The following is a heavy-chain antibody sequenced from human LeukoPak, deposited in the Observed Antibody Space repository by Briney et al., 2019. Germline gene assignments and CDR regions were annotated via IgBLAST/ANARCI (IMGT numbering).Heavy chain of an antibody. CDR3: AGHHPRNTVDF. D-gene: IGHD2/OR15-2a*01. V-gene: IGHV4-59*08. CDR1: GGSISSYY. J-gene: IGHJ4*02. CDR2: IYYSGST. Sequence: SETLSLTCTVSGGSISSYYWSWIRQPPGKGLEWIGYIYYSGSTNYNPSLKSRVTISVDTSKNQFSLKLSPVTAADTAVYYCAGHHPRNTVDFWGQGTLVTVSS.